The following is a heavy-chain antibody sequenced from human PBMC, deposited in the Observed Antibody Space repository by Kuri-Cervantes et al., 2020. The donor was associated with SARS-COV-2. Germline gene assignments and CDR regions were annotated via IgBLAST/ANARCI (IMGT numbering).Heavy chain of an antibody. CDR3: ARDSYCINGVCLLGY. J-gene: IGHJ4*02. D-gene: IGHD2-8*01. CDR1: GGSISSGGYY. CDR2: IYHSGST. Sequence: SETLSLTCTVSGGSISSGGYYWSWIRQPPGKGLEWIGYIYHSGSTYYNPSLKSRVTISVDRSKNQFSLKPSSVTAADTALYYCARDSYCINGVCLLGYWGQGTLVTVSS. V-gene: IGHV4-30-2*01.